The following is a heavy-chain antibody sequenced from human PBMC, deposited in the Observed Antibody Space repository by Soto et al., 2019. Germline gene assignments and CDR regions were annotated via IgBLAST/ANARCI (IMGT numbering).Heavy chain of an antibody. CDR2: ISYDGSNK. CDR1: GFTLSSYA. CDR3: ARDPRDMIVADDAFDT. D-gene: IGHD3-22*01. J-gene: IGHJ3*02. Sequence: TGGSLRLSCAASGFTLSSYAMHWVRQARGKGLEWVAVISYDGSNKYYADSVKGRFTISRDNSKNTLYLQMNSLRAEDTAVYYCARDPRDMIVADDAFDTWGQGTMVTVSS. V-gene: IGHV3-30-3*01.